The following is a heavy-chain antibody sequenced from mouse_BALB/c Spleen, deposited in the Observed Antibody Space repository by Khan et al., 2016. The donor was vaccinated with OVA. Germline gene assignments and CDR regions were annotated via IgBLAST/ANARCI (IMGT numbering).Heavy chain of an antibody. V-gene: IGHV1S22*01. Sequence: LQQPGSELVRPGASVKLSCKASGYTFTSYWMHWVKQRHGQGLEWIGNIYPGSGSTNYDEMFKSKGTLTVDTSSSTAYMHLSSLTSEDSAVYYCTSGGDYGKSLFAYWGQGTLVTVSA. CDR1: GYTFTSYW. J-gene: IGHJ3*01. CDR2: IYPGSGST. D-gene: IGHD2-1*01. CDR3: TSGGDYGKSLFAY.